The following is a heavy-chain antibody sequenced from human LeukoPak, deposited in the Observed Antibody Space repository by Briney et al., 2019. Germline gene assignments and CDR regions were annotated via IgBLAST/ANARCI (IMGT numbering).Heavy chain of an antibody. Sequence: ASVKVSCKASGYTFTSYYMHWVRQAPGQGLQWMGIINPSGGSTSYAQKFQGRVTMTRDTSTSTVYMELSSLRSEDTAVHYCARDLYYYDSSGYYPGAWGQGTLVTVSS. CDR2: INPSGGST. CDR3: ARDLYYYDSSGYYPGA. D-gene: IGHD3-22*01. V-gene: IGHV1-46*01. J-gene: IGHJ5*02. CDR1: GYTFTSYY.